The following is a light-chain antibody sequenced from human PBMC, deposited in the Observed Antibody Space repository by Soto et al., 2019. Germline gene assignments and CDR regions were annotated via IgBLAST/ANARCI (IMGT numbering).Light chain of an antibody. CDR3: QQHSHWPPWT. CDR2: GAS. J-gene: IGKJ1*01. Sequence: EIVMTQSPATLSVSPGASATLSCRASQSVSTNLAWYQQKPGQAPRLLIYGASNRATGIPARFSGSGSGTDFTLTISNLEPEDFAVYYCQQHSHWPPWTFGQGTKVDSK. CDR1: QSVSTN. V-gene: IGKV3-11*01.